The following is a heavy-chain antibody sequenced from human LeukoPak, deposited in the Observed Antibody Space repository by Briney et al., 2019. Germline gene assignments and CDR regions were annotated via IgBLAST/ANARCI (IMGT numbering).Heavy chain of an antibody. Sequence: GGSLRLSCAASGFTVSSNYMSWVRHAPGTALEWVSIIYSGGSTYYADSVKGRFTISRDNSKNTLYLQMNSLRGEDTAVYYCARGSPLLPGHWGQGTLVTVSS. CDR2: IYSGGST. CDR3: ARGSPLLPGH. J-gene: IGHJ4*02. D-gene: IGHD3-22*01. CDR1: GFTVSSNY. V-gene: IGHV3-53*01.